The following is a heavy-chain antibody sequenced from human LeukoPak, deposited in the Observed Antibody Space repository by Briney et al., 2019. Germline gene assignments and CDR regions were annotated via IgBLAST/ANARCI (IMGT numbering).Heavy chain of an antibody. CDR2: IYYSGST. CDR3: ARVWSGYEAFDI. CDR1: GGSISSGDYY. J-gene: IGHJ3*02. V-gene: IGHV4-30-4*08. Sequence: SETLSLTCTVSGGSISSGDYYWSWIRQPPGKGLEWIGYIYYSGSTYYNPSLKSRVTISVDTSKKQFSLKLSSVTAADTAVYYCARVWSGYEAFDIWGQGTMVTVSS. D-gene: IGHD3-3*01.